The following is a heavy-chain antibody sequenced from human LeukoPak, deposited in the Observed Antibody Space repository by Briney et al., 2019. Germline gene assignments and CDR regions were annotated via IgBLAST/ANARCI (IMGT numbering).Heavy chain of an antibody. Sequence: GGSLRLSCAASGFTFSSYWMHWVRQAPGKGLVWVSRINSDGSSTSYADSVKGRFTISRDNAKNTLYLQMNSLRAEDTAVYYCAGEFYLGELDPWGQGTLVTVSS. CDR2: INSDGSST. CDR1: GFTFSSYW. V-gene: IGHV3-74*01. D-gene: IGHD3-16*01. J-gene: IGHJ5*02. CDR3: AGEFYLGELDP.